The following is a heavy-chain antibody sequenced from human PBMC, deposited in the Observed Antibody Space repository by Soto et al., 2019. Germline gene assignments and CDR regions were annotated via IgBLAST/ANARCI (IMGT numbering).Heavy chain of an antibody. Sequence: GESLKISCEASGFTFRNYKMNWVRQAPGKGLEWVSQISIGSSSMDYADSVKGRFTISRDNSKNTLYLQMNSLRAEDTSVYYCTRGHSGTYYRALDYWGQGTLVTVSS. CDR3: TRGHSGTYYRALDY. CDR1: GFTFRNYK. D-gene: IGHD1-26*01. V-gene: IGHV3-48*01. CDR2: ISIGSSSM. J-gene: IGHJ4*02.